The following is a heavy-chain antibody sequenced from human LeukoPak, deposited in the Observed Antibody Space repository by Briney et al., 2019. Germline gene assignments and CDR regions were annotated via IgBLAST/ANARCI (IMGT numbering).Heavy chain of an antibody. Sequence: GGSLRLSCAASGFTVSSDWMSSVRQAPGRWMEWVASKKQDGGEKYYVDSVKGRFTISRDNAKDSLYLQMNSLRAEDTAVYYCARDEGTSGYDLLDYWGQGTLVTVSS. CDR1: GFTVSSDW. V-gene: IGHV3-7*01. J-gene: IGHJ4*02. D-gene: IGHD5-12*01. CDR3: ARDEGTSGYDLLDY. CDR2: KKQDGGEK.